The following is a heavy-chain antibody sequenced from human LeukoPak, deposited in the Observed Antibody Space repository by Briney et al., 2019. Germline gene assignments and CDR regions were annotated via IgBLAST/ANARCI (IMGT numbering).Heavy chain of an antibody. D-gene: IGHD5-18*01. CDR3: ARTTEGGYTYDYFYYYYMDV. CDR1: GGSISSYY. J-gene: IGHJ6*03. CDR2: IYYSGST. V-gene: IGHV4-59*01. Sequence: SETPSLTCTVSGGSISSYYWSWIRQPPGKGLEWIAYIYYSGSTNYNPSLKSRVTISVDTSKNQFSLKLRSVTAADTAVYYCARTTEGGYTYDYFYYYYMDVWGKGTTVTISS.